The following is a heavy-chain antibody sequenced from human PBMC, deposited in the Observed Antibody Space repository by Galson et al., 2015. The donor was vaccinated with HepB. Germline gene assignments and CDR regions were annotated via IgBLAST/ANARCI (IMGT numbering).Heavy chain of an antibody. D-gene: IGHD3-22*01. J-gene: IGHJ4*02. V-gene: IGHV1-69*13. Sequence: SVKVSCKASGGTFSSYAISWVRQAPGQGLEWMGGIIPIFGTTSYAQKFQGRVTITADESTRTAYLELSSLRSEDTAVYYCARASGTGGHYYDSSGYSSLGYWGQGTLVTVSS. CDR3: ARASGTGGHYYDSSGYSSLGY. CDR1: GGTFSSYA. CDR2: IIPIFGTT.